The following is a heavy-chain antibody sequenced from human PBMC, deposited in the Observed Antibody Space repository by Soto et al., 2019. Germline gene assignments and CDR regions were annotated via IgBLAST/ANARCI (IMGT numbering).Heavy chain of an antibody. Sequence: QITLKETGPALVKPTQTLTLTCTFSGFSLTTSGVGVVWIRQPPGKALEWLALLFSDDDKRYSQSLKSRLTVTQDTSKHQVVPTMTNMDPVDTATYYCAHSRYGAGTLTWGQGALVAVSS. V-gene: IGHV2-5*02. CDR1: GFSLTTSGVG. CDR3: AHSRYGAGTLT. CDR2: LFSDDDK. J-gene: IGHJ5*02. D-gene: IGHD3-10*01.